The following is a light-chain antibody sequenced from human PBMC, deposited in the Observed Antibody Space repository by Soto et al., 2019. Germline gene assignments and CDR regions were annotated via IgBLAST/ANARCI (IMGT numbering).Light chain of an antibody. J-gene: IGKJ1*01. V-gene: IGKV2-30*02. CDR1: QSLIHSDGDTY. Sequence: DVVMTQSPLSLPVTLGQPASISCRSSQSLIHSDGDTYLNWFQQRPGQSPRRLIYKVSDRDSGVPDKFSGSGSGPDFTLKISRVEAEDGGVYYCMQGTHWPWTFGQGTEVEIK. CDR2: KVS. CDR3: MQGTHWPWT.